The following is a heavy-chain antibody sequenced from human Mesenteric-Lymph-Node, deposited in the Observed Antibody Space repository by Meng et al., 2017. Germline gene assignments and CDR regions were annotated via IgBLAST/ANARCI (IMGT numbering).Heavy chain of an antibody. V-gene: IGHV3-33*08. Sequence: GESPKIPCAASGFTFSSYAMHWVRQAPGKGLEGVAVIWYDGSNKYYADSVKGRFTISRDNSKNTLYLQMNSLRAEDTAVYYCATFAAAGTIFDYWGQGTLVTVSS. CDR2: IWYDGSNK. CDR3: ATFAAAGTIFDY. D-gene: IGHD6-13*01. CDR1: GFTFSSYA. J-gene: IGHJ4*02.